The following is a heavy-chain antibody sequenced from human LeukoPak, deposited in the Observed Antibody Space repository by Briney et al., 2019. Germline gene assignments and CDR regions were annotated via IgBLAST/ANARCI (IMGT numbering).Heavy chain of an antibody. CDR2: IYSGGNT. CDR1: GFTLCSHY. D-gene: IGHD6-13*01. CDR3: ARGTAAAWDY. V-gene: IGHV3-66*01. J-gene: IGHJ4*02. Sequence: GGSLRLFFAASGFTLCSHYMSWVRPAPGERLEWVSLIYSGGNTYYADSVKDRFTISRDNSKNTLFLQMNSLRGEDSALYYCARGTAAAWDYWGQGTLVTVSS.